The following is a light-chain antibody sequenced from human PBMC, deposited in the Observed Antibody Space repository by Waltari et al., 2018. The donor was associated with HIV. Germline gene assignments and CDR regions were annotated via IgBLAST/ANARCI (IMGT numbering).Light chain of an antibody. Sequence: DIVMTQSPDSLAVSLGERATINCKSSQSVLYSSNNKNYLAWYQQKPGQPPKLLIYWASTRESGVPDRFSGSGSGTDFTLTHSSLQAEDVAVYYCQQYYSTPLTFGGGTKVEIK. J-gene: IGKJ4*01. V-gene: IGKV4-1*01. CDR1: QSVLYSSNNKNY. CDR3: QQYYSTPLT. CDR2: WAS.